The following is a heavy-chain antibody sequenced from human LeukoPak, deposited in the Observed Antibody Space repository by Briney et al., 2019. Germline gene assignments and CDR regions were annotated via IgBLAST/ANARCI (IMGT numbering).Heavy chain of an antibody. CDR1: GYKFNAYW. CDR3: ARPNITSYYDSRGYDAFDV. CDR2: IYPDDSDT. J-gene: IGHJ3*01. Sequence: RGESLKISCKGSGYKFNAYWIAWVRQMPGKGLEWMGIIYPDDSDTRYCPSFQGQVTISADKSVSIAYLQWSSLKASDTAMYYCARPNITSYYDSRGYDAFDVWGQGTMVIVSS. V-gene: IGHV5-51*01. D-gene: IGHD3-22*01.